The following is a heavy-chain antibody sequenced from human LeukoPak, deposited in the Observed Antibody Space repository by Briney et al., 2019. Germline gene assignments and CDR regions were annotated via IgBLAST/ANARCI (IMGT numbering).Heavy chain of an antibody. CDR2: INHSGST. CDR1: GGSFSGYY. D-gene: IGHD1-1*01. Sequence: KPSETLSLTCAVYGGSFSGYYWSWIRQPPVKGLEWIGEINHSGSTNYNPSLKSRVTMSVDTSKKQFSLKLSSVTAADTAVYYCARDRYGGIIDYWGQGTLVTVSS. J-gene: IGHJ4*02. V-gene: IGHV4-34*01. CDR3: ARDRYGGIIDY.